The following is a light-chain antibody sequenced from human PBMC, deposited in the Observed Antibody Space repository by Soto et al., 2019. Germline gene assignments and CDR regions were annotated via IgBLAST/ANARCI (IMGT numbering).Light chain of an antibody. J-gene: IGLJ7*01. V-gene: IGLV1-51*01. CDR1: TANIGNNF. Sequence: QSVLTQPPSMSAAPGQKVTISCSGSTANIGNNFVSWYQHLPGTAPKLLTYDSNKRPSGIPDRFSDSRSGTSATLDITGLQPGDEADYYCGAWESSLSAVVFGGGTQLTVL. CDR3: GAWESSLSAVV. CDR2: DSN.